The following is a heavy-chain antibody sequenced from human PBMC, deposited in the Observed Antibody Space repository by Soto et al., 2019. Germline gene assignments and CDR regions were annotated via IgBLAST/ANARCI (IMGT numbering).Heavy chain of an antibody. Sequence: PSETLSLTCAVYGGSFSGYYWSWIRQPPGKGLEWIGEINHSGSTNYNPSLKSRVTISVDTSKNQFSLKLSSVTAADTAVYYCARGCIAAAGTSWSDPWGQGTLVTVSS. CDR2: INHSGST. J-gene: IGHJ5*02. D-gene: IGHD6-13*01. CDR3: ARGCIAAAGTSWSDP. V-gene: IGHV4-34*01. CDR1: GGSFSGYY.